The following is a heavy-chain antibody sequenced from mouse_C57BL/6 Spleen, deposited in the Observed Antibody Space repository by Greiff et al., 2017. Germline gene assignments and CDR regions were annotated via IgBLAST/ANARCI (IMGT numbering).Heavy chain of an antibody. D-gene: IGHD2-4*01. J-gene: IGHJ2*01. Sequence: QVQLQQSGAELVKPGASVKISCKASGYAFSSYWMNWVKQRPGKGLEWIGQIYPGDGDTNYNGKFKGKATLTADKSSSTAYMQLSSLTSEDSAVYFCARYYDSMYCFDYWGQGTTLTVSS. CDR2: IYPGDGDT. CDR1: GYAFSSYW. CDR3: ARYYDSMYCFDY. V-gene: IGHV1-80*01.